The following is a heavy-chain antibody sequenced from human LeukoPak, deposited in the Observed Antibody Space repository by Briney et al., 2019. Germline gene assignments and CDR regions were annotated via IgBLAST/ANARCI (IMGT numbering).Heavy chain of an antibody. Sequence: GGSLRLSCAVSGFTFSSYGMHWVRQAPGKGLEWVAVISYDGSNKYYADSVKGRFTISRDKSKNALYLQMNSLRAEDTAVYYCAKDLLGGDSGSDYEVGDLGMDVWGQGTTLTVSS. J-gene: IGHJ6*02. CDR2: ISYDGSNK. V-gene: IGHV3-30*18. CDR3: AKDLLGGDSGSDYEVGDLGMDV. D-gene: IGHD1-26*01. CDR1: GFTFSSYG.